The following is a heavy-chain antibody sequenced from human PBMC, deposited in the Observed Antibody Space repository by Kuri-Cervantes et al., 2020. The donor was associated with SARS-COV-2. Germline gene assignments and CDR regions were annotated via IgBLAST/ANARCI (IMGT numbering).Heavy chain of an antibody. J-gene: IGHJ4*02. CDR3: ARDLSLIRFDY. D-gene: IGHD1-26*01. CDR2: VSYDGSSK. V-gene: IGHV3-30-3*01. Sequence: GESLKISCAASGFIFNRFAIQWVRQAPGKGLEWVAVVSYDGSSKYYADSVKGRFTISRDNSKNTVYLQMNSLRAEDTAVYYCARDLSLIRFDYWGQGTLVTVSS. CDR1: GFIFNRFA.